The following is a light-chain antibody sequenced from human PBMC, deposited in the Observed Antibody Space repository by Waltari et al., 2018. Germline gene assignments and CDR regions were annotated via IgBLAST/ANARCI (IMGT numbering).Light chain of an antibody. V-gene: IGKV3-20*01. CDR3: QQYGNSPRA. Sequence: ENVLTQSPGTLSLSPGERATLSCRASQNVNSNYLAWYQQKLGQAPRLLIYGANIRATGIPDRFTGSGSGTDFTLTISRLEPEDFAVYYCQQYGNSPRAFGQGTEVEIK. CDR2: GAN. J-gene: IGKJ1*01. CDR1: QNVNSNY.